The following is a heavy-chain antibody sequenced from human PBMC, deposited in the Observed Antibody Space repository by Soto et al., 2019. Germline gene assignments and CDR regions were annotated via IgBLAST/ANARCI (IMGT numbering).Heavy chain of an antibody. J-gene: IGHJ5*02. CDR1: GYTFSNYG. CDR2: ISLYGEGA. Sequence: QVQLVQSGGEVKRPGASVKVSCKTSGYTFSNYGITWVRQAPGQPLEWLGWISLYGEGANYAQKFQGIVSMTTDISTVTVHMELLSLRFEDTAVYYCERVITRAEASFGAWCQLTLVTVSS. V-gene: IGHV1-18*01. CDR3: ERVITRAEASFGA. D-gene: IGHD1-20*01.